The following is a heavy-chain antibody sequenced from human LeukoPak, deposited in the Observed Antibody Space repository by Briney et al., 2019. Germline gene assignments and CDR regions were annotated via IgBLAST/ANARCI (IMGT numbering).Heavy chain of an antibody. Sequence: PGGSLRLSCAASGFTFSSYWMSWVRQAPGKGLEWVANIKQDGSEKYYVDSVKGRFTISRDNAKNSLFLQMNSLRAEDTAVYYCARVAEAAAFDYWGQGTLVTVSS. CDR3: ARVAEAAAFDY. V-gene: IGHV3-7*01. CDR1: GFTFSSYW. J-gene: IGHJ4*02. D-gene: IGHD6-13*01. CDR2: IKQDGSEK.